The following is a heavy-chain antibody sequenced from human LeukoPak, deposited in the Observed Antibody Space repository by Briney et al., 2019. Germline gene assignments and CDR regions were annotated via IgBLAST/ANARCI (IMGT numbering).Heavy chain of an antibody. CDR1: GGSFSGYY. D-gene: IGHD5-12*01. V-gene: IGHV4-34*01. Sequence: PSETLSLTCAVYGGSFSGYYWSWIRQPPGKGLEWIGEINHSGSTNYNPSLKSRVTISADTSKNQFSLKLSSVTAADTAVYYCARMVRRVVRLSIGRSSDYATGYYFDYWGQGTLVTVSS. CDR3: ARMVRRVVRLSIGRSSDYATGYYFDY. CDR2: INHSGST. J-gene: IGHJ4*02.